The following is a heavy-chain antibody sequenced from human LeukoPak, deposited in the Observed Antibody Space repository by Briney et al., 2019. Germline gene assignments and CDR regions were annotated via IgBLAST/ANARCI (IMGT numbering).Heavy chain of an antibody. D-gene: IGHD6-6*01. CDR1: GGSFSGYY. Sequence: PSETLSLTCAVYGGSFSGYYWSWIRQHPGKGLEWIGYIYYSGSTYYNPSLKSRVTISVDTSKNQFSLKLSSVTAADTAVYYCASSQLGRRGFDYWGQGTLVTVSS. V-gene: IGHV4-31*11. CDR3: ASSQLGRRGFDY. CDR2: IYYSGST. J-gene: IGHJ4*02.